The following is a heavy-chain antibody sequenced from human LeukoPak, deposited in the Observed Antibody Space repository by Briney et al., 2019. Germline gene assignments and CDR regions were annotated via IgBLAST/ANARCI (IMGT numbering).Heavy chain of an antibody. CDR3: ARLKFYDSTGYSPGYYMDV. Sequence: SETLSLTCTVSGGSIISNYWSWIRQSAGMGLEWIGRIYGSGITDYNPSLKSRVTMSLDTSRKQFSLRLTSVTAADTAVYYCARLKFYDSTGYSPGYYMDVWGKGTTVSVFS. CDR1: GGSIISNY. V-gene: IGHV4-4*07. J-gene: IGHJ6*03. D-gene: IGHD3-22*01. CDR2: IYGSGIT.